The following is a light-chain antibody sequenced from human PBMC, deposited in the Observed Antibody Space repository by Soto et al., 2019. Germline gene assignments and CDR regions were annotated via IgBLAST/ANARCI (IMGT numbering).Light chain of an antibody. CDR3: QQYGSSPLT. CDR2: DAI. J-gene: IGKJ4*01. CDR1: QNVHNH. Sequence: EILMTQSPATLSVSPGERVTLSCRASQNVHNHVSWFLQKPGQAPRLLMYDAIIRAAGIPARFSGSWSGTEFTLTISRLEPEDFAVYYCQQYGSSPLTFGGGTKVELK. V-gene: IGKV3-15*01.